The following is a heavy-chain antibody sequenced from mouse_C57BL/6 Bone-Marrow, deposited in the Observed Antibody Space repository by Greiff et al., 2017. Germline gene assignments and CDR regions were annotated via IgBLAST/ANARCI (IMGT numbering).Heavy chain of an antibody. J-gene: IGHJ1*03. Sequence: VQLQQPGAELVKPGASVKMSCKASGYTFNSYWITWVKQRPGQGLEWIGDIYPGSGSTNYNEKFKSKATLTVDTSSSTAYMQLSSLTSEDSAVYYCARPYVSNYWYFDDWGKGTTVTVSS. V-gene: IGHV1-55*01. CDR2: IYPGSGST. CDR1: GYTFNSYW. D-gene: IGHD1-1*01. CDR3: ARPYVSNYWYFDD.